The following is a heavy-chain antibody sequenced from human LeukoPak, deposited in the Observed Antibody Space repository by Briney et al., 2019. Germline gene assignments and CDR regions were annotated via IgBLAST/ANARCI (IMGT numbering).Heavy chain of an antibody. CDR1: GFSVTSNH. V-gene: IGHV3-53*01. D-gene: IGHD3-10*01. CDR2: IYSGGST. CDR3: ARESGPFDY. Sequence: GGSLRLSCAASGFSVTSNHMSWVRQAPGKGLEWVSTIYSGGSTYYADYVTGRFTISRDKSKNTLYLQMNSLRDEDTAVYYCARESGPFDYWGRGTLVTVSS. J-gene: IGHJ4*02.